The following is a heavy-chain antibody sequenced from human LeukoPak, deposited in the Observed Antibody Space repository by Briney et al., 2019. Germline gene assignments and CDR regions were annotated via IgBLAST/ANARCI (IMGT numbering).Heavy chain of an antibody. Sequence: PGGSLRLSCAASGFTFSNFWMHWVRQAPGKGLVWVSRINSDGSSTSYADSVKGRFTISRNNAENTLYLQMNSLRAEDTAVYYCARELALVRGVISGWGQGTLVTVSS. CDR1: GFTFSNFW. V-gene: IGHV3-74*01. J-gene: IGHJ4*02. CDR2: INSDGSST. CDR3: ARELALVRGVISG. D-gene: IGHD3-10*01.